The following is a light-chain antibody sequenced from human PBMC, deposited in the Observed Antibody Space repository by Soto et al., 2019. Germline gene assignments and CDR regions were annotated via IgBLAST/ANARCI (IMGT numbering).Light chain of an antibody. Sequence: SYELTQPPSVSVAPGQTAKITCGGDNIERKSVHWYQQRSGQAPVLVVYDDSDRPSGIPERFSGSNSGNTATLTISWVAAGDEADYFCQVWDSGSDHYVFGTGTKVTVL. CDR2: DDS. CDR3: QVWDSGSDHYV. V-gene: IGLV3-21*02. CDR1: NIERKS. J-gene: IGLJ1*01.